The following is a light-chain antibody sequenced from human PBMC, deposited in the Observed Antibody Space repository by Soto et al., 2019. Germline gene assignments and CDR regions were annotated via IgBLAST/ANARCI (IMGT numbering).Light chain of an antibody. CDR3: SSYAGSDVFV. J-gene: IGLJ1*01. CDR1: SSDVGAYNY. CDR2: EVS. V-gene: IGLV2-8*01. Sequence: QSALTQPASASGSPGQSVAISCTGTSSDVGAYNYVAWYQQHPGKVPKLMIYEVSKRPSGVPDRFSGSKSGNTASLTVSGLQADDEADYYCSSYAGSDVFVFGTGTKVTVL.